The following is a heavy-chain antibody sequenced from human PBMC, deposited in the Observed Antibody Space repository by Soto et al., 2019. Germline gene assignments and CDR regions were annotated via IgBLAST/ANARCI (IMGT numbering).Heavy chain of an antibody. CDR2: IYYSGST. J-gene: IGHJ4*02. CDR1: GGSVSSGSYY. CDR3: ARAPGDFWSGSAAPYFDY. V-gene: IGHV4-61*01. D-gene: IGHD3-3*01. Sequence: SETLSLTCIVSGGSVSSGSYYWSWIRQPPGKGLEWIGYIYYSGSTNYNPSLKSRVTISVDTSKNQFSLKLSSVTAADTAVYYCARAPGDFWSGSAAPYFDYWGQGTLVTGSS.